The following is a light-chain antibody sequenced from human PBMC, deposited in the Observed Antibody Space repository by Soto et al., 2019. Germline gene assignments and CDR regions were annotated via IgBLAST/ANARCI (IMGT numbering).Light chain of an antibody. J-gene: IGKJ4*01. Sequence: EIVLTQSPGTLSLSPGERATLSCRASQSVSSSYLAWYQQKPGQTPRLLIYGASSRATGIPDRFSGSGSGTDFTLTISRLEPEDFAVYYFQQDDNSPLTFGGGTKVEI. CDR2: GAS. CDR1: QSVSSSY. V-gene: IGKV3-20*01. CDR3: QQDDNSPLT.